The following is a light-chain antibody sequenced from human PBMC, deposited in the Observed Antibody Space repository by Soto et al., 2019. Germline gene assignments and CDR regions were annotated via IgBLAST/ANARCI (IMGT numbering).Light chain of an antibody. CDR2: GAS. Sequence: EIVMTQSPATLSVSPWDGATLSCRASQSVDSNLAWYQQKPGQAPRLLIYGASSRATGIPDRFSGSGSGTDFTLTISRLEPEDFAVYYCQQYGSSPITFGQGTRLEIK. J-gene: IGKJ5*01. CDR3: QQYGSSPIT. CDR1: QSVDSN. V-gene: IGKV3-20*01.